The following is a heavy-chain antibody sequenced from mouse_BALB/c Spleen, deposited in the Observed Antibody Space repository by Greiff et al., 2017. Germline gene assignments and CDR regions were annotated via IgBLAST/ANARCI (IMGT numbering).Heavy chain of an antibody. CDR3: ARWPLLDY. Sequence: AQLQESGAELVRPGSSVKISCKASGYAFSSYWMNWVKQRPGQGLEWIGQIYPGDGDTNYNGKFKGKATLTADKSSSTAYMQLSSLTSEDSAVYFCARWPLLDYWGQGTTLTVSS. V-gene: IGHV1-80*01. D-gene: IGHD2-1*01. CDR1: GYAFSSYW. J-gene: IGHJ2*01. CDR2: IYPGDGDT.